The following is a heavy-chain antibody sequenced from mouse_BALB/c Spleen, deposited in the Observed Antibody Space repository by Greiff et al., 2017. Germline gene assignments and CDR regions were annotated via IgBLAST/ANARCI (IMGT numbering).Heavy chain of an antibody. CDR2: ISSGGST. J-gene: IGHJ2*01. CDR3: ARDGYFDD. CDR1: GFTFSSYA. V-gene: IGHV5-6-5*01. Sequence: EVQRVESGGGLVKPGGSLKLSCAASGFTFSSYAMSWVRQTPEKRLEWVASISSGGSTYYPDSVKGRFTISRDNARNILYLQMSSLRSEDTAMYYCARDGYFDDWGQGTTLTVSS.